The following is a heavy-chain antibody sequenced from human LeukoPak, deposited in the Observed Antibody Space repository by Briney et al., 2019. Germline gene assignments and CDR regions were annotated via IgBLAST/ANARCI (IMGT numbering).Heavy chain of an antibody. Sequence: SETLSLTCTVSGGSISSGDYYWSWIRQPPGKGLEWIGYIYYSGSTYYNPSLKSRVTISVDTSKNQFSLKLSSVTAAGTAVYYCARDPGGQQLGSFDYWGQGTLVTVSS. CDR3: ARDPGGQQLGSFDY. CDR1: GGSISSGDYY. V-gene: IGHV4-30-4*08. CDR2: IYYSGST. D-gene: IGHD6-13*01. J-gene: IGHJ4*02.